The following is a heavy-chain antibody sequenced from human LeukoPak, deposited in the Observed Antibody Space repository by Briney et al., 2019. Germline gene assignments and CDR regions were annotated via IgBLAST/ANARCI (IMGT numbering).Heavy chain of an antibody. V-gene: IGHV3-11*01. D-gene: IGHD5-24*01. CDR1: GGSISSYY. Sequence: LSLTCTVSGGSISSYYWSWIRQAPGKGLEWVSCISSSGNTIYYADSVKGRFTISRDNAKNSLYLQMNSLRAEDTAVYHCARGPFGDGYNFDYWGQGTLVTVSS. CDR2: ISSSGNTI. CDR3: ARGPFGDGYNFDY. J-gene: IGHJ4*02.